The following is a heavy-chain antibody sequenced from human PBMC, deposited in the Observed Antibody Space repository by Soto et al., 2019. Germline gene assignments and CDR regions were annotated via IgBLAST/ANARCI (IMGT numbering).Heavy chain of an antibody. J-gene: IGHJ4*02. V-gene: IGHV4-31*03. CDR3: ARSKSGYFDY. D-gene: IGHD3-3*01. CDR2: IYYSGST. CDR1: GGSISSGGYY. Sequence: SETLSLTCTVSGGSISSGGYYWSWIRQHPGKGLEWIGYIYYSGSTYYNPSLKSRVTISVDTSKNQFSLKLSSVTAADTAVYYCARSKSGYFDYWGQGTLVTVSS.